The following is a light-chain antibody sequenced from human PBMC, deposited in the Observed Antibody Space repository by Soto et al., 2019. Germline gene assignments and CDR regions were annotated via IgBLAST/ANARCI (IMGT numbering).Light chain of an antibody. Sequence: EIVVTQSPATLSLSPGERATLSCRASQSVSSYLAWYQQRPGQAPRLLIQGASSRAAGIPDRFSGSGSGTDFTLTISRLEPEDFVVYYCQQYGSSPTFGGGTKVDIK. J-gene: IGKJ4*01. CDR2: GAS. V-gene: IGKV3-20*01. CDR3: QQYGSSPT. CDR1: QSVSSY.